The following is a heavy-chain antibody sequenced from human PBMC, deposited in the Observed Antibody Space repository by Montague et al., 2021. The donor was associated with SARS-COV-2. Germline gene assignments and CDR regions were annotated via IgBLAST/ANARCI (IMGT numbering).Heavy chain of an antibody. CDR1: GFTVTDTY. CDR3: TTYAGGSPAY. V-gene: IGHV3-15*04. CDR2: IESKIVGGTI. D-gene: IGHD1-26*01. Sequence: SLRLSCAASGFTVTDTYMTWVRQAPGKGLEWVGRIESKIVGGTIDYAAPVKDRFTISRDDSRNTLYLQMDSPKTDDTAVYYCTTYAGGSPAYWGQGTLVTVSS. J-gene: IGHJ4*02.